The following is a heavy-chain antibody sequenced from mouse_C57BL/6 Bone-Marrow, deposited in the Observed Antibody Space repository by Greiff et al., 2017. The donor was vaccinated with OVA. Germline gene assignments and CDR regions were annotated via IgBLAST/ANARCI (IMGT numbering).Heavy chain of an antibody. Sequence: VTLVESGAELVKPGASVKLSCTSSGYTFTEYTIHWVKQRPGQGLELIGRFYPGCGSVKYNEKFKDNATLTADKSSSTVYIELSRVISEDSAVYFGAEHGAPLYYSKGYCDYWGQGTTLTVSS. D-gene: IGHD1-1*01. CDR1: GYTFTEYT. CDR3: AEHGAPLYYSKGYCDY. V-gene: IGHV1-62-2*01. J-gene: IGHJ2*01. CDR2: FYPGCGSV.